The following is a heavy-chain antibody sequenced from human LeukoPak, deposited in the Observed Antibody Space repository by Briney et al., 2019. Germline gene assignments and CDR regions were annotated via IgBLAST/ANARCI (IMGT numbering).Heavy chain of an antibody. Sequence: SETLSLTCTVSGGSISSYYWSWIRQPAGKGLEWIGRIYTSGSTNYNPSLKSRVTMSVDTSKNQFSLKLSSVTAADTAVYYCARDDYYGSGTYFDYWGQGTLVTVSS. CDR3: ARDDYYGSGTYFDY. D-gene: IGHD3-10*01. V-gene: IGHV4-4*07. CDR2: IYTSGST. CDR1: GGSISSYY. J-gene: IGHJ4*02.